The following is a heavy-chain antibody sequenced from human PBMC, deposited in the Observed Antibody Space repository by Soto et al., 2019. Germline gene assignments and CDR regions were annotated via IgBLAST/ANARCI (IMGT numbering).Heavy chain of an antibody. V-gene: IGHV3-30-3*01. CDR3: ARDLEVAVAGA. D-gene: IGHD6-19*01. J-gene: IGHJ5*02. CDR1: GFTFSSYA. CDR2: ISYDGSNK. Sequence: QVQLVESGGGVVQPGRSLRLSCAASGFTFSSYAMHWVRQATGKGLEWVAVISYDGSNKYYADSVKGRFTISRDNSKNTLYLQMNSLRAEDTAVYYCARDLEVAVAGAWGQGTLVTVSS.